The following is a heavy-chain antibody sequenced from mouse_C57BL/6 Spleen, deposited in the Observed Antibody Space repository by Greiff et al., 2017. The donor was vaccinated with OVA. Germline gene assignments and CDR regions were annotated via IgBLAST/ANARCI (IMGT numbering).Heavy chain of an antibody. CDR1: GYTFTSYW. CDR2: IDPSDSET. D-gene: IGHD3-2*02. J-gene: IGHJ4*01. Sequence: QVQLKQPGAELVRPGSSVKLSCKASGYTFTSYWMHWVKQRPIQGLEWIGNIDPSDSETHYNQKFKDKATLTVDKSSSTAYMQLSSLTSEDSAVYYCARRPTGSGYAMDYWGQGTSVTVSS. V-gene: IGHV1-52*01. CDR3: ARRPTGSGYAMDY.